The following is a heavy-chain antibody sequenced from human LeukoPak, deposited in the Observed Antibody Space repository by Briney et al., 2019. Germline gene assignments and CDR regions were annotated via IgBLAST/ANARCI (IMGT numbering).Heavy chain of an antibody. CDR3: ARQRGNDYGDLEFDY. Sequence: SETLSLTCTVSGGSISSYYWSWIRQPPGKGLEWIGYIYYSGSTNYNPSLKSRVTISVDTSKNQFSLKLSSVTAADTAVYYCARQRGNDYGDLEFDYWGLGTLVTVSS. CDR1: GGSISSYY. D-gene: IGHD4-17*01. CDR2: IYYSGST. V-gene: IGHV4-59*08. J-gene: IGHJ4*02.